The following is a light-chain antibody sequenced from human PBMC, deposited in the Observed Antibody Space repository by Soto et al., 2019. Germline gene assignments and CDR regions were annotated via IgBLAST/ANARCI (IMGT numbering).Light chain of an antibody. CDR2: EGT. Sequence: QSALTQPASVSGSPGQSITISCTGTSSDVGSSDLVSWYQQHPGKAPKLIIFEGTRRPSGVSGRFSGSMSGNTASLTISGLQAEDEADYYCCSFARRSTSYVFGTGTKAPS. J-gene: IGLJ1*01. V-gene: IGLV2-23*01. CDR1: SSDVGSSDL. CDR3: CSFARRSTSYV.